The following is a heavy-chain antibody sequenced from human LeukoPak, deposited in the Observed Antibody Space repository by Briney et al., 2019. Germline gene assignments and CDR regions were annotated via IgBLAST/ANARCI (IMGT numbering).Heavy chain of an antibody. CDR1: GGLFSVYY. J-gene: IGHJ4*02. D-gene: IGHD3-3*01. CDR3: ARGEITIFVVVMSYYFDY. CDR2: INHSGIT. Sequence: WETLSLTCAVYGGLFSVYYWSWIRNPTGKAQEGIGEINHSGITNDNPTLQSRVTIAVYTSKKQFSLKLSSVTAADTAVYYSARGEITIFVVVMSYYFDYWGEGTLVTVSS. V-gene: IGHV4-34*01.